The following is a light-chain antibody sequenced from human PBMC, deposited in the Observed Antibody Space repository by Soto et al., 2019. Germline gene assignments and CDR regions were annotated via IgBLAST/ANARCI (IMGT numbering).Light chain of an antibody. V-gene: IGKV1-39*01. CDR2: AAS. CDR1: QSITNS. CDR3: QQGHSMPFT. J-gene: IGKJ3*01. Sequence: DIKMTQSPSSLPASVGDRVTIPCRASQSITNSLNWYQHKPGKAPTLVVYAASSLQSGFQSRFSGSGSGTDFSLTISSLQPEDFATYFCQQGHSMPFTFGPGTKVDIK.